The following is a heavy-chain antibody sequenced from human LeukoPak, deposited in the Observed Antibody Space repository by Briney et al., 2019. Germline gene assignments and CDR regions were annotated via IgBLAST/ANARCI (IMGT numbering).Heavy chain of an antibody. CDR3: ARESIGAFDI. CDR2: IYYTGSA. V-gene: IGHV4-61*01. Sequence: SETLSLTCAVSGYSINSGYYWGWIRQPPGKGLEWIGYIYYTGSANYNPSLKSRVTMSVDTSKSQFSLRLSSVTAADTALYYCARESIGAFDIWGQGTMVTVSS. J-gene: IGHJ3*02. CDR1: GYSINSGYY. D-gene: IGHD2-21*01.